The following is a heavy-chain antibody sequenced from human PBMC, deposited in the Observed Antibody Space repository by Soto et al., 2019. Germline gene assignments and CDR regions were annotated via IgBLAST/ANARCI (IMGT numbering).Heavy chain of an antibody. CDR2: IIPILGIA. CDR1: GGTFSSYT. J-gene: IGHJ4*02. V-gene: IGHV1-69*02. CDR3: ASFTGGRGIAVAGIDY. D-gene: IGHD6-19*01. Sequence: SVKVSCKASGGTFSSYTISWVRQAPGQGLEWMGRIIPILGIANYAQKFQGRVTITADKSTSTAYMELSSLRSEDTAVYYCASFTGGRGIAVAGIDYWGQGTLVTVSS.